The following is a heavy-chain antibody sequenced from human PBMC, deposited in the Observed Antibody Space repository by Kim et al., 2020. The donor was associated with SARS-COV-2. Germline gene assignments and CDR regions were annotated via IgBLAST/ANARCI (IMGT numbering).Heavy chain of an antibody. D-gene: IGHD2-21*01. J-gene: IGHJ6*02. V-gene: IGHV3-74*01. CDR1: GFAFSSYW. CDR3: ASHSGCYDMDI. CDR2: VNSDGSST. Sequence: GGSLRLSCVASGFAFSSYWMHWVRQAPGKGLVWVSRVNSDGSSTSYADSVKGRFTISRDNAKNTLYLQMNSLRAEDTAVYYCASHSGCYDMDIWGQGTTVTVSS.